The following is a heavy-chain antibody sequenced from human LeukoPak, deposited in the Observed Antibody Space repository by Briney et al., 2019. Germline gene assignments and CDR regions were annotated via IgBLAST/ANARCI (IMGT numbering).Heavy chain of an antibody. CDR1: GGTFSSYA. D-gene: IGHD2-21*02. J-gene: IGHJ4*02. CDR3: ARGPACGGDCYFFDY. CDR2: IIPIFGTA. Sequence: ASVKVYCKASGGTFSSYAISWVRQAPGQGLEWMGGIIPIFGTANYAQKFQGRVTITADESTSTAYMELSSLRSEDTAVYYCARGPACGGDCYFFDYWGQGTLVTVSS. V-gene: IGHV1-69*13.